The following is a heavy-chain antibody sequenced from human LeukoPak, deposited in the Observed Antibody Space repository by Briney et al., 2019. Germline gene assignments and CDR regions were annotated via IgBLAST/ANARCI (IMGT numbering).Heavy chain of an antibody. V-gene: IGHV3-53*01. CDR2: IYSGGST. J-gene: IGHJ4*02. CDR3: ARYFLAAADPYFDY. Sequence: PGGSLRLSCAASGFTVSSNYMSWVRQAPGKGLEWVSVIYSGGSTYYADSVKGRFTISRDNSKNTLYLQMNSLRAEDTAVYYCARYFLAAADPYFDYWGQGTLVTVSS. D-gene: IGHD6-13*01. CDR1: GFTVSSNY.